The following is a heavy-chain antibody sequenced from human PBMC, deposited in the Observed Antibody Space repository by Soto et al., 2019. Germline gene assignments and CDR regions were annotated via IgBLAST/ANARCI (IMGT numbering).Heavy chain of an antibody. V-gene: IGHV3-23*01. CDR3: AIPPAPQIWFGVYYYMDV. CDR1: GFTFSSYA. D-gene: IGHD3-10*01. J-gene: IGHJ6*03. Sequence: GGSLRLSCAASGFTFSSYAMSWVRQAPGKGLEWVSAISGSGGSTYYADSVKGRFTISRDNSKNTLYLQMNSLRAEDTAVYYCAIPPAPQIWFGVYYYMDVWGKGTTVTVSS. CDR2: ISGSGGST.